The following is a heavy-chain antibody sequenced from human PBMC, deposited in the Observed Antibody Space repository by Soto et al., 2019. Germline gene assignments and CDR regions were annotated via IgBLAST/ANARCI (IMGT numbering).Heavy chain of an antibody. Sequence: SETLSLTCTVSGGSISSYYWSWIRQPPGKGLEWIGYIYYSGSTNYNPSLKSRVTISVDTSKNQFSLKLSSVTAADTAVYYCGTPIVATNWGTRGYYGMDVWGQGTTVTVSS. V-gene: IGHV4-59*01. CDR1: GGSISSYY. CDR3: GTPIVATNWGTRGYYGMDV. D-gene: IGHD5-12*01. CDR2: IYYSGST. J-gene: IGHJ6*02.